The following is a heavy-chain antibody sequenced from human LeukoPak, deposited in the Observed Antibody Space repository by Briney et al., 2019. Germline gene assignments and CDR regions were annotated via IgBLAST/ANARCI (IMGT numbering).Heavy chain of an antibody. V-gene: IGHV4-31*11. CDR3: ARFEQQLAIDY. Sequence: PSETLSLTCAVSGGSISSGGYYWSWIRQHPGKGLEWIGYIYYSGSTYYNPSLKSRVTISVDTSKNQFSLKLSSVTAADTAVYYCARFEQQLAIDYWGQGTLVTVSS. CDR2: IYYSGST. J-gene: IGHJ4*02. CDR1: GGSISSGGYY. D-gene: IGHD6-13*01.